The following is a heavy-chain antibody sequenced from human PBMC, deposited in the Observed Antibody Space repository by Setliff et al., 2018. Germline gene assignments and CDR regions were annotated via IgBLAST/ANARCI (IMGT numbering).Heavy chain of an antibody. CDR2: IYDSGKT. J-gene: IGHJ4*02. Sequence: PSETLSLTCSVSDFPVSGVYYWGWIRQPPGKGLEWIANIYDSGKTYYNPSLKSRVSISVDTSKNQFSLKLNSVTAADTGVYYCASCRFQVPYNYWGQGALVTVS. CDR1: DFPVSGVYY. V-gene: IGHV4-38-2*01. CDR3: ASCRFQVPYNY. D-gene: IGHD3-16*01.